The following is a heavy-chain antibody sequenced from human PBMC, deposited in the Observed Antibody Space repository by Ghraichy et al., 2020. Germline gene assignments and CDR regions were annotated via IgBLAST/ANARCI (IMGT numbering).Heavy chain of an antibody. CDR2: IDSSSSYI. CDR3: ARDWGYCSGGRCYSDAFDI. Sequence: GSLRLSCAASGLTFSSYSMSWVRQAPGKGLEWVSSIDSSSSYIYYADSLKGRFTISRDNAKNSLYLQMNSLRAEDTGIYYCARDWGYCSGGRCYSDAFDIWGQGTMVTVSS. J-gene: IGHJ3*02. V-gene: IGHV3-21*01. CDR1: GLTFSSYS. D-gene: IGHD2-15*01.